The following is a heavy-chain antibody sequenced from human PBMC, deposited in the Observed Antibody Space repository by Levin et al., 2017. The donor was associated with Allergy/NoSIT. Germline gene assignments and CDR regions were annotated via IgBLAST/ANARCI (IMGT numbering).Heavy chain of an antibody. Sequence: GESLKISCAASGFTFSSYGMHWVRQAPGKGLEWVAVISYDGSNKYYADSVKGRFTISRDNSKNTLYLQMNSLRAEDTAVYYCAKDLFPQSYSSGWYPWGQGTLVTVSS. CDR1: GFTFSSYG. J-gene: IGHJ5*02. D-gene: IGHD6-19*01. CDR2: ISYDGSNK. CDR3: AKDLFPQSYSSGWYP. V-gene: IGHV3-30*18.